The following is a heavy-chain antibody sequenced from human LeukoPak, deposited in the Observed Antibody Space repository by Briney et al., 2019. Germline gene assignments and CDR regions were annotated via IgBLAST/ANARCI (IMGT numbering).Heavy chain of an antibody. CDR3: ARSVHNWNDYFGY. J-gene: IGHJ4*01. CDR2: IYYSGST. CDR1: GGSITSYY. D-gene: IGHD1-20*01. Sequence: PSETLSLTCTVSGGSITSYYWSWIRQPPGKGPEWIGYIYYSGSTNYNPSLKSRVTISVDTSKNQFSLKLSSVTAADTAVYYCARSVHNWNDYFGYWGQGTLVTVSS. V-gene: IGHV4-59*01.